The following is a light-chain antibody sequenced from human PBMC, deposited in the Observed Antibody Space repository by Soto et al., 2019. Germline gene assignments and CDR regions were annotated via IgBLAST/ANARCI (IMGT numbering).Light chain of an antibody. J-gene: IGKJ1*01. CDR1: QSVTSNY. Sequence: EIVLTQSPGTLSLSPGQRATLSCRASQSVTSNYLAWYQQIPGQAPRLLIYGASSRATGIPDRFSGSGSGTDFTLIINRLEPEDFAMYFCQQYGTSPWTFGQGTKVEI. CDR3: QQYGTSPWT. CDR2: GAS. V-gene: IGKV3-20*01.